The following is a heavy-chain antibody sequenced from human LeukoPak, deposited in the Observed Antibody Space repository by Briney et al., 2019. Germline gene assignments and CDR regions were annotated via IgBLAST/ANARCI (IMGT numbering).Heavy chain of an antibody. CDR1: GGSMGSYY. J-gene: IGHJ5*02. D-gene: IGHD3-10*01. CDR2: YSGST. V-gene: IGHV4-59*01. CDR3: ARDNGSGSYYPEPWFDP. Sequence: SETLSLTCTVSGGSMGSYYWNWIRQPPGKGLEWIGYYSGSTNYNPSLKSRVTISVDTAKNQFSLKLSSVTAADTAVYYCARDNGSGSYYPEPWFDPWGQGILVTVSS.